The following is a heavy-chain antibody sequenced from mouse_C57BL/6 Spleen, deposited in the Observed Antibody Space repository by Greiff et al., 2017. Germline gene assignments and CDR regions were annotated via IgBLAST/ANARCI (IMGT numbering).Heavy chain of an antibody. V-gene: IGHV1-26*01. J-gene: IGHJ1*03. D-gene: IGHD2-3*01. Sequence: EVQLQQSVPELVKPGASVKISCQASGYTFTDYYMHWVKQSHGKSLEWIGNINPKNGGTRYNQKFKGKATLTVDTSSSTAYMELRSLTSEDSAVYYCARGRLLWYFDVWGTGTTVTVSS. CDR2: INPKNGGT. CDR3: ARGRLLWYFDV. CDR1: GYTFTDYY.